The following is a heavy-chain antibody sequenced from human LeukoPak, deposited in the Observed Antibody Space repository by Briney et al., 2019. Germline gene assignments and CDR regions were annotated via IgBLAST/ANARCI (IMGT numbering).Heavy chain of an antibody. J-gene: IGHJ4*02. CDR1: GFTFSSYE. V-gene: IGHV3-48*03. CDR2: ISSSGGTI. D-gene: IGHD1-1*01. CDR3: AREAPGSLDDGFFFDY. Sequence: GGSLRLSCAASGFTFSSYEMNWVRQAPGKGLEWVSYISSSGGTIYYADSVKGRFTISRDNAKNSLYLQMSSLRAEDTAVYYCAREAPGSLDDGFFFDYWGQGTLVTVSS.